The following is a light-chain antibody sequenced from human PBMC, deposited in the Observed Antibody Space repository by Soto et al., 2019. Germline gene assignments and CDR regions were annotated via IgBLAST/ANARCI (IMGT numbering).Light chain of an antibody. Sequence: QSVLTQPPSVSGAPGQRVTISCTGSSSNIGAGYPVHWYQQLPGTAPKLLVAGNRPSGVPDRFSGSRSGTSASLAISGVQSDDDGDYYCATWDDNLYLVFGGGTKLTVL. CDR2: G. CDR3: ATWDDNLYLV. J-gene: IGLJ3*02. CDR1: SSNIGAGYP. V-gene: IGLV1-40*01.